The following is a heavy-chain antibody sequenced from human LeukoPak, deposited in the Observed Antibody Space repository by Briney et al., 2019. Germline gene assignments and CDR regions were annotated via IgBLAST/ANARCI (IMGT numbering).Heavy chain of an antibody. V-gene: IGHV3-30*03. CDR1: GFTFSSYG. J-gene: IGHJ6*03. Sequence: GGSLRLSCAASGFTFSSYGMHWVRQAPGKGLEWVAVISYDGSNKYYADSVKGRFTISRDNSKNTLYLQMNSLRAEDTAVYYCARDSLPNIVVVPAAEQGYMDVWGKGTTVTVSS. CDR2: ISYDGSNK. D-gene: IGHD2-2*01. CDR3: ARDSLPNIVVVPAAEQGYMDV.